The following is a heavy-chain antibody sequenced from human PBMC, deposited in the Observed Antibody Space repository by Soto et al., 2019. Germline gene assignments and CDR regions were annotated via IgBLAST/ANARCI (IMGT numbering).Heavy chain of an antibody. V-gene: IGHV3-9*01. Sequence: EVHLVESGGGLVQPGRSLRLSCAASGFTFDDYAMHWVRQAPGKGLEWVSGISWSSDSTGYADSVKGRFTISRDNAKNSLFLQMNSLREEDTALYFCAKDTYSTVGGTHIDFWGRGTLVSVS. CDR3: AKDTYSTVGGTHIDF. J-gene: IGHJ4*02. CDR1: GFTFDDYA. CDR2: ISWSSDST. D-gene: IGHD1-26*01.